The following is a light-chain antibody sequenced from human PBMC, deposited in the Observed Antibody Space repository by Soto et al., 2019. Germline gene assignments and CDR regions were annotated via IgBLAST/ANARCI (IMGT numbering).Light chain of an antibody. V-gene: IGKV3-15*01. Sequence: EIVMTQSPATLSVSPGERATLSCRASQSVSSNLAWYQQKPGQAPRLLIYGASTRATGIPARFSGSGSGTEFTLTISRLEPEDFAAYYCQQYGSSSLTFGQGTKVDI. CDR3: QQYGSSSLT. CDR1: QSVSSN. J-gene: IGKJ4*01. CDR2: GAS.